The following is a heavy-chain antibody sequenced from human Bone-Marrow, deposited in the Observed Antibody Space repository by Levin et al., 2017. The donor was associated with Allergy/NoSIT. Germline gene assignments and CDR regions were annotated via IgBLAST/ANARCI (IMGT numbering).Heavy chain of an antibody. J-gene: IGHJ4*02. CDR2: ISGSRTYI. CDR1: GFTFSSYS. D-gene: IGHD4/OR15-4a*01. CDR3: ARGTMLTYYFHY. Sequence: GGSLRLSCAASGFTFSSYSMNWVRQAPGKGLEWVASISGSRTYIHYADSVRGRFTISRDNAKDSLYLQMDSLRVEDTAIYYCARGTMLTYYFHYWGQGALVTVSS. V-gene: IGHV3-21*01.